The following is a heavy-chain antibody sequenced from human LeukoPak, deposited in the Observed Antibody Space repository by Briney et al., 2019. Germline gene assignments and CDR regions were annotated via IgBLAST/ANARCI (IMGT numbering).Heavy chain of an antibody. V-gene: IGHV4-4*07. CDR3: ARHPRGYSYGYVGYGRNAFDI. CDR2: IYSSGST. J-gene: IGHJ3*02. D-gene: IGHD5-18*01. CDR1: GGSIESYY. Sequence: PSETLSLTCTVSGGSIESYYWSWIRQAAGKGLEWIGRIYSSGSTNYNASLMGRVTMSVDTSKNQVSLKLSSVTAADTAVYYCARHPRGYSYGYVGYGRNAFDIWGQGTMVTVSS.